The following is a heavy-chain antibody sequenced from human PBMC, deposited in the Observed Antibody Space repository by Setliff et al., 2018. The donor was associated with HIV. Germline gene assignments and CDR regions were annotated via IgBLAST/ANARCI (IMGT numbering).Heavy chain of an antibody. V-gene: IGHV3-7*04. CDR2: INQDGSEE. J-gene: IGHJ6*02. CDR3: ARKLRPGHGLDV. D-gene: IGHD3-10*01. CDR1: GGTFSTYA. Sequence: SCKASGGTFSTYAISWVRQAPGQGLEWMGNINQDGSEENYVDSVKGRFTISRDNAKKSLYLQMNSLRGEDTAVYYCARKLRPGHGLDVWGQGTTVTVSS.